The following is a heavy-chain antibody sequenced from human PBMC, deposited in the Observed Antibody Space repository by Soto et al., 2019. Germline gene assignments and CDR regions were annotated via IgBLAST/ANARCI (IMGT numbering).Heavy chain of an antibody. D-gene: IGHD3-3*01. CDR3: AKDVDFSTGNPSRTFDS. V-gene: IGHV3-33*06. CDR2: IWFDGSTT. J-gene: IGHJ4*02. Sequence: QVQLVESGGGVVQVGRSLRLSCAASGFTFSDYGMHWVRQPPGKGLEWVAAIWFDGSTTYYRESVKGRFSISRDNSKNTLNLQMNSLRVDDTAVYYCAKDVDFSTGNPSRTFDSWGQGNLVAVSS. CDR1: GFTFSDYG.